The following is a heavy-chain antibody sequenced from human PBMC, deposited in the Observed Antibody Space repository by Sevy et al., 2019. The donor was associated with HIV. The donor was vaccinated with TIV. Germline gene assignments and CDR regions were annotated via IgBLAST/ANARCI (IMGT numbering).Heavy chain of an antibody. Sequence: SETLSLTCTVSGGSVSSGSYYWSWIRQPPGKGLEWIGYIYYSGSTNYNPSLTSRVTISVDTSKNQFSLKLSSVTAAFTAVYYCARRGISYAFDIWGQGTMVTVSS. J-gene: IGHJ3*02. V-gene: IGHV4-61*01. D-gene: IGHD2-21*01. CDR2: IYYSGST. CDR3: ARRGISYAFDI. CDR1: GGSVSSGSYY.